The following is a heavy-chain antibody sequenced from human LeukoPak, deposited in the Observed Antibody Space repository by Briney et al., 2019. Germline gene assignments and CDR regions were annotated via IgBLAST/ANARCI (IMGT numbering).Heavy chain of an antibody. CDR1: GDSIISNIYW. J-gene: IGHJ3*01. CDR3: ARRRHNFDFYNV. D-gene: IGHD3/OR15-3a*01. V-gene: IGHV4-39*01. Sequence: SETLSLTCTVSGDSIISNIYWWDWVRLPPGKGLEWIGATFYTGRTFYNPSLKSRVTISVVTSKNQFSLDLNSATAADTADYYCARRRHNFDFYNVWGQGTRVLVSS. CDR2: TFYTGRT.